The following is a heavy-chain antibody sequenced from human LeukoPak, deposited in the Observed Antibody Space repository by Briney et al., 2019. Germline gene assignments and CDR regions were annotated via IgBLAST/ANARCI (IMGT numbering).Heavy chain of an antibody. CDR3: ARTFRGTIFGVVIIRPYYFDY. CDR1: TFGSYV. J-gene: IGHJ4*02. V-gene: IGHV4-39*01. D-gene: IGHD3-3*01. CDR2: IYYSGST. Sequence: TFGSYVMSWVRQPPGKGLEWIGSIYYSGSTYYNPSLKSRVTISVDTSKNQFSLKLSSVTAADTAVYYCARTFRGTIFGVVIIRPYYFDYWGQGTLVTVSS.